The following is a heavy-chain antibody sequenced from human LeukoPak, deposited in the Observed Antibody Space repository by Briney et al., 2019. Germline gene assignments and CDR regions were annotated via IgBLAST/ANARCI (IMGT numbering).Heavy chain of an antibody. CDR2: INHSGST. J-gene: IGHJ4*02. Sequence: PSETLSLTCAVYGGSFSGYYWSWIRQPPGKGLEWIGEINHSGSTNYNPSLKSRVTISVDTSKNQFSLKLSSVTAADTAVYYCAGKKGRTGTIDYWGQGTLVTVSS. CDR3: AGKKGRTGTIDY. V-gene: IGHV4-34*01. CDR1: GGSFSGYY. D-gene: IGHD1-7*01.